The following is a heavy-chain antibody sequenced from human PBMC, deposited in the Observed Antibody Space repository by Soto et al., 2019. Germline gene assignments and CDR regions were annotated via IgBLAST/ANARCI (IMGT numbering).Heavy chain of an antibody. V-gene: IGHV4-59*01. CDR3: ARAPATGYGDYCCYFEY. CDR2: IYYSGST. Sequence: ESLSITCTDAGVSISSYYWSWIRHPPGKGLEWIGYIYYSGSTNYNPSLKSRVTISVDASKNQFSLKLSSVTAADTAVYYCARAPATGYGDYCCYFEYWGEGTLVTVSS. J-gene: IGHJ4*02. CDR1: GVSISSYY. D-gene: IGHD4-17*01.